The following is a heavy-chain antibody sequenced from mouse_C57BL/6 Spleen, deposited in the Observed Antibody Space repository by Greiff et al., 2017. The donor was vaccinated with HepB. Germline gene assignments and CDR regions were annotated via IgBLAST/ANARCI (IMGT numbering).Heavy chain of an antibody. CDR3: ARGDYYGVMDY. D-gene: IGHD1-1*01. Sequence: QVQLQQSGAELARPGASVKMSCKASGYTFTSYMMHWVKQRPGQGLEWIGYINPSSGYTKYNQKFKDKATLTADKSSSTAYMQLSSLTSEDSAVYYCARGDYYGVMDYWGQGTSVTVSS. V-gene: IGHV1-4*01. CDR2: INPSSGYT. CDR1: GYTFTSYM. J-gene: IGHJ4*01.